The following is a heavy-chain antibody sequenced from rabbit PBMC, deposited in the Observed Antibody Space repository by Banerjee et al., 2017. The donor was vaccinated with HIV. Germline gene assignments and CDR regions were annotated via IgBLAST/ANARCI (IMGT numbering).Heavy chain of an antibody. CDR2: IYTDSSGST. D-gene: IGHD7-1*01. V-gene: IGHV1S40*01. CDR3: ARDGYSDYPDLNL. J-gene: IGHJ4*01. Sequence: QSLEESGGDLVKPGASLTLTCTASGFSFSSSYYMCWVRQAPGKGLEWIACIYTDSSGSTYYASWAKGRFTISKASSTTGTLRMTSLTAADTATYFCARDGYSDYPDLNLWGQGTLVTVS. CDR1: GFSFSSSYY.